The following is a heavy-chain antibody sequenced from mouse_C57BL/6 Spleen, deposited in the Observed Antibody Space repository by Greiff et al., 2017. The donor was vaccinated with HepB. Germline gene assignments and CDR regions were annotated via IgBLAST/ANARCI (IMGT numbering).Heavy chain of an antibody. Sequence: VKLQESGPELVKPGASVKISCKASGYAFSSSWMNWVKQRPGKGLEWIGRIYPGDGDTNYNGKFKGKATLTADKSSSTAYMQLSSLTSEDSAVYVCARDSAGYYAMDYWGQGTSVTVSS. CDR1: GYAFSSSW. CDR3: ARDSAGYYAMDY. D-gene: IGHD3-2*02. CDR2: IYPGDGDT. V-gene: IGHV1-82*01. J-gene: IGHJ4*01.